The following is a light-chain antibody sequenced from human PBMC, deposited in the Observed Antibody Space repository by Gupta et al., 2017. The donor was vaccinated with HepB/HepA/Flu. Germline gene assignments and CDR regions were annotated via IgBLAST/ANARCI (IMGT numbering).Light chain of an antibody. Sequence: QSALTPPAPVSGSPGQSITTPCTGTSSDVGSYNLVSWYQQHPGKAPKLIIYEVSKRPPGVSNRFFGSKSGNTASLTISGLQAEDEADYYCCSYAGSNTVVFGGGTKLTVL. CDR1: SSDVGSYNL. J-gene: IGLJ2*01. CDR2: EVS. CDR3: CSYAGSNTVV. V-gene: IGLV2-23*02.